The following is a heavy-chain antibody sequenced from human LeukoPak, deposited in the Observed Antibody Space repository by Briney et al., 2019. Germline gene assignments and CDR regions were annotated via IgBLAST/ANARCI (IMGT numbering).Heavy chain of an antibody. Sequence: SETLSLTCTVSGASISSYYWSWIRQPPGKGLEWIGDIYYSGGIKYNPSLKSRVTMSVDTSKNQFSLKLSSVTAADTAIYYCARENPSGYYNRPIDYWGQGTLVTVSS. D-gene: IGHD3-22*01. CDR2: IYYSGGI. V-gene: IGHV4-59*01. CDR1: GASISSYY. CDR3: ARENPSGYYNRPIDY. J-gene: IGHJ4*02.